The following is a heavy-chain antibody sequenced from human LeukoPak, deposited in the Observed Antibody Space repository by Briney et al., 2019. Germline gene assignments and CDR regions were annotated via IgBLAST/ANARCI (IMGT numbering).Heavy chain of an antibody. D-gene: IGHD3-3*01. CDR1: GFTFSSYG. CDR3: AKLITYYEVFDI. V-gene: IGHV3-30*18. J-gene: IGHJ3*02. Sequence: GGSLRLSCGASGFTFSSYGMHWVRQAPGKGLEWVAVISYDGSNKNYADSVKGRFTISRDNSKNTLYLQMNSLRAEDTAVYYCAKLITYYEVFDIWGQGTMVTVSS. CDR2: ISYDGSNK.